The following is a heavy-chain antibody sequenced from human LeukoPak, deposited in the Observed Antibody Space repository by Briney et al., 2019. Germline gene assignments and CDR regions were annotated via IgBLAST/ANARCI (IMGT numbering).Heavy chain of an antibody. CDR1: GFTFSSYS. V-gene: IGHV3-21*01. Sequence: GGSLRLSCAASGFTFSSYSMNWVRQAPGKGLEWVSSISSSSSYIYYADSVKGRFTISRDNAKNSLHLQMNSLRAEDTAVYYCASPIGGDDFDYWGQGTLVTVSS. CDR2: ISSSSSYI. CDR3: ASPIGGDDFDY. D-gene: IGHD2-21*01. J-gene: IGHJ4*02.